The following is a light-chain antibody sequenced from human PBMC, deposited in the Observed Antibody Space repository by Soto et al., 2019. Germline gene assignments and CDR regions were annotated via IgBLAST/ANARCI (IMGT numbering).Light chain of an antibody. CDR3: QQSYSTPPT. CDR1: QSISSY. CDR2: AAS. Sequence: DIPMTQSPSSLSASVGDRVTITCRASQSISSYLNWYQQKPGKAPKVLIYAASTLQSGVPSRFSGSGSGTYFTLTSRSLQPEDFATYYCQQSYSTPPTFGEGTKLEI. V-gene: IGKV1-39*01. J-gene: IGKJ2*01.